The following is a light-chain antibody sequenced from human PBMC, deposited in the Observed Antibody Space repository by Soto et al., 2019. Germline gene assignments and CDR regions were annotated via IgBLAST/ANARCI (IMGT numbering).Light chain of an antibody. V-gene: IGKV3-20*01. CDR3: QQYGSSPPET. CDR1: QSVSSSY. CDR2: GAS. Sequence: EIVMTQSPATLSVSPGERATLSCRASQSVSSSYLAWYQQKPGQAPRLLIYGASSRATGIPDRFSGSGSGTDFTLTISRLEPEDFAVYYCQQYGSSPPETFGQGTKVDI. J-gene: IGKJ1*01.